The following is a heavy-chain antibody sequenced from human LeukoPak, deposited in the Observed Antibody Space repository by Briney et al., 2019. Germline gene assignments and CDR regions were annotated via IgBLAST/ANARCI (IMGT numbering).Heavy chain of an antibody. D-gene: IGHD5-24*01. CDR1: GYTYTSYY. Sequence: ASVNVSFMASGYTYTSYYMHWVRQAPGQGLEWMGIINPSGGSTSYAQKFQGRVTMTRDTSTSTVYMELSSLRSEDTAVYYCSRDLGGYYNYYWGQGTMVTVSS. V-gene: IGHV1-46*01. J-gene: IGHJ4*02. CDR2: INPSGGST. CDR3: SRDLGGYYNYY.